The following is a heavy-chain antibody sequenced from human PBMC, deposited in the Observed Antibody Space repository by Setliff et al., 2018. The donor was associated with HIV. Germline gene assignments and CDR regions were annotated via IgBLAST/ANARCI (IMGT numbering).Heavy chain of an antibody. CDR1: GGSFSGSY. CDR3: ARHDSGGYYSLDY. D-gene: IGHD3-22*01. Sequence: SETLSLTCAVYGGSFSGSYWAWIRQPPGKGLEWIGYIFYSGSTNYNPSLKSRVTISVDTSKNQFSLKLSSVTAADTAVYYCARHDSGGYYSLDYWGQGTLVTVSS. CDR2: IFYSGST. J-gene: IGHJ4*02. V-gene: IGHV4-59*08.